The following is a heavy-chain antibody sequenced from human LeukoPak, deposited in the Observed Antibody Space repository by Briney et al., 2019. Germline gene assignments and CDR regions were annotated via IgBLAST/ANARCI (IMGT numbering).Heavy chain of an antibody. Sequence: GGSLRLSCAASGFTFDDYAMHWVRQAPGKGLEWVSGISWNSGSIGYADSVKGRFTISRDNAKNSLYLQMNSLRAEDTALYYCAKEAGSGYAFDYWGQETLVTVSS. CDR2: ISWNSGSI. J-gene: IGHJ4*02. D-gene: IGHD5-12*01. CDR1: GFTFDDYA. CDR3: AKEAGSGYAFDY. V-gene: IGHV3-9*01.